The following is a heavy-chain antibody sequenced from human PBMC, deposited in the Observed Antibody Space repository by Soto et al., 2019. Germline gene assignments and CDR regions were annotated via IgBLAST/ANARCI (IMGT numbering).Heavy chain of an antibody. CDR1: GGTFSSYT. V-gene: IGHV1-69*02. J-gene: IGHJ4*02. CDR3: ARNGDYYGSGSPSPFDY. Sequence: ASVKVSCKASGGTFSSYTISWVRQAPGQGLEWMGRIIPILGIANYAHKFQGRVTITADKSTSTAYMELSSLRSEDTAVYYCARNGDYYGSGSPSPFDYWGQGTLVTISS. D-gene: IGHD3-10*01. CDR2: IIPILGIA.